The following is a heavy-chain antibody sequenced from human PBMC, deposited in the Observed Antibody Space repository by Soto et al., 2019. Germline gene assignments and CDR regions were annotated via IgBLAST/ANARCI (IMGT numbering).Heavy chain of an antibody. CDR1: GFTFSSYV. CDR2: ISGSGGST. CDR3: AKVRADYYDSSGAIDY. V-gene: IGHV3-23*01. Sequence: PGGSLRLSCAASGFTFSSYVMSWVRQAPGKGLEWVSAISGSGGSTYYGDSVKGRFTISRDNSKNTLYLQMNSLRAEDTAVYYCAKVRADYYDSSGAIDYWGQGTLVTVSS. J-gene: IGHJ4*02. D-gene: IGHD3-22*01.